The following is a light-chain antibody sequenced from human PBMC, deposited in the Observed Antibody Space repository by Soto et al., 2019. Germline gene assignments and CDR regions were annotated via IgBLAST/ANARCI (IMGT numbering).Light chain of an antibody. Sequence: ALPMTQSPSSLSASVGDRVTITCRASQGIRNDLGWYQQKPGKAPKLLIYAASSLQSGVPSRFSGGGSGTDFTLTISSLQPEDFATYYCLQDYNYPHTFGQGTKLEIK. CDR1: QGIRND. CDR2: AAS. V-gene: IGKV1-6*01. CDR3: LQDYNYPHT. J-gene: IGKJ2*01.